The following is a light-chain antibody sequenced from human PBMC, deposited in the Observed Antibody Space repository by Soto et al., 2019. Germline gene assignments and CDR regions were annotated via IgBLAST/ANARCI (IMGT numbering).Light chain of an antibody. CDR2: DTS. Sequence: QAVVTQEPSLTVSPGGTVTLTCGSSTGAVTSGHYPYWFQQKPGQAPRTLIYDTSNKHSWTPARFSGSLLGGKAALTLSGAQPEDEAESYCLLSYSGARRVFGTGTKPTVL. V-gene: IGLV7-46*01. CDR3: LLSYSGARRV. CDR1: TGAVTSGHY. J-gene: IGLJ1*01.